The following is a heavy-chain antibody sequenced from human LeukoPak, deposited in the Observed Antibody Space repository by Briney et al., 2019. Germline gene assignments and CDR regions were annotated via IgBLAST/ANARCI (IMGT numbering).Heavy chain of an antibody. CDR3: VRPQDDYNAFDS. CDR1: GFTFSSSW. V-gene: IGHV3-74*01. Sequence: GGSLRLSCAASGFTFSSSWMHWVRQAPGKGLMWVSRINSEGSNRNYADSVKGRFTISRDNAKNALYLQMDSLSAEGAAVYYCVRPQDDYNAFDSWGQGTLVTVSS. CDR2: INSEGSNR. D-gene: IGHD5-24*01. J-gene: IGHJ4*02.